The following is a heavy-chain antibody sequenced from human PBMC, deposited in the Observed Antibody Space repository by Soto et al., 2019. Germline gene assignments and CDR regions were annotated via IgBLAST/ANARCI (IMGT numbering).Heavy chain of an antibody. Sequence: GSLRLSCAASGFTFSSYSMNWVRQAPGKGLEWVSSISSSSYIYYADSVKGRFTISRDNAKNSLYLQMNSLRAEDTAVYYCARDRDDYGMDVWGQGTTVTVSS. CDR2: ISSSSYI. CDR3: ARDRDDYGMDV. V-gene: IGHV3-21*01. CDR1: GFTFSSYS. J-gene: IGHJ6*02.